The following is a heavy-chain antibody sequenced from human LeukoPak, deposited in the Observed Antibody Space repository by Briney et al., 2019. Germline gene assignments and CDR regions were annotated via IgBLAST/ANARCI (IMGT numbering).Heavy chain of an antibody. CDR3: ASGSIGDDDY. J-gene: IGHJ4*02. Sequence: SVKVSCKASGGTFSSYAISWVRQAPGQGLEGMGGIIPIFGTANYAQTFQGRVTITTDETTITAYMELSSLRSEATAVYSCASGSIGDDDYWGQGTLVTVSS. CDR1: GGTFSSYA. V-gene: IGHV1-69*05. CDR2: IIPIFGTA. D-gene: IGHD6-6*01.